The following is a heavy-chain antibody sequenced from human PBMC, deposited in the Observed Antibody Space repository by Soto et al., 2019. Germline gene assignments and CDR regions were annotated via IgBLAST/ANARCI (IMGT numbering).Heavy chain of an antibody. CDR2: FYWDDDK. CDR1: GFSLSTSGVG. V-gene: IGHV2-5*02. D-gene: IGHD3-9*01. Sequence: QITLKESGPTLVKPTQTLTLTCTFSGFSLSTSGVGVDWIRQPPGKALEWLALFYWDDDKRYSPSLKSRLTITKHTSKNQVVLTMTNMDPAVTATYYCAHSQDDTLFDPWGQGTLVTVSS. CDR3: AHSQDDTLFDP. J-gene: IGHJ5*02.